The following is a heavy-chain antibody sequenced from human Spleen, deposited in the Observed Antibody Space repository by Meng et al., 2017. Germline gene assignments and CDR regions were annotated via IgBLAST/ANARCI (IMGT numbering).Heavy chain of an antibody. CDR2: MRPNSDNT. Sequence: QVQLVQSGAKVKKPGASVKVSCKASGYTFTSYDINWVRQATGQGLEWMGYMRPNSDNTDYAQKFQGRITMTTNTSISTAYMELSSRTSEDTAVYYCASERLDPWGQGTLVTVSS. CDR3: ASERLDP. J-gene: IGHJ5*02. D-gene: IGHD6-19*01. V-gene: IGHV1-8*01. CDR1: GYTFTSYD.